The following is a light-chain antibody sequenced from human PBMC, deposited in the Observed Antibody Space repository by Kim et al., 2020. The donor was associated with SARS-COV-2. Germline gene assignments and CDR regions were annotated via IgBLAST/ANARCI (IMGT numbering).Light chain of an antibody. CDR3: QSYNRSNVV. J-gene: IGLJ2*01. Sequence: NFTLTQPLSVSESPGKTVTISRTRSSGSIDDNYVQWYQQRPGGVPTAVIYEDDQRPSGVSDRFSGSIDNSSNSASLTISGLKTEDEADYYCQSYNRSNVVFGGGTQLTVL. CDR2: EDD. V-gene: IGLV6-57*04. CDR1: SGSIDDNY.